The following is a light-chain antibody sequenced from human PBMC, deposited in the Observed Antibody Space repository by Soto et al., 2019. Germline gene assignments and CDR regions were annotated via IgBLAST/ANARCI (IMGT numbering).Light chain of an antibody. Sequence: QSALTQPASVSGSPGQSITISCTGTSSDVGGYNYVSWYQQHPGKAPKLMIYDVSNRPSGVPNRFSGSKSGNTASLTISGLQAEDEADYYCSSYTSSSTRGVFGTGTKLTVL. CDR1: SSDVGGYNY. CDR2: DVS. J-gene: IGLJ1*01. V-gene: IGLV2-14*01. CDR3: SSYTSSSTRGV.